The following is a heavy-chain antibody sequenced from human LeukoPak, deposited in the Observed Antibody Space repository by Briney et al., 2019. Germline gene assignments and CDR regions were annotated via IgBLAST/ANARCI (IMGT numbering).Heavy chain of an antibody. D-gene: IGHD2-2*01. J-gene: IGHJ6*02. Sequence: LETLSLTCTVSGGSISSYYWSWIRQPAGKGLEWIGRIYTSGSTNYNPSLKSRVTMSVDTSKNQFSLKLSSVTAADTAVYYCARVPGYCSSTSCYIYYGIDVWGQGTTVTVSS. CDR3: ARVPGYCSSTSCYIYYGIDV. CDR1: GGSISSYY. V-gene: IGHV4-4*07. CDR2: IYTSGST.